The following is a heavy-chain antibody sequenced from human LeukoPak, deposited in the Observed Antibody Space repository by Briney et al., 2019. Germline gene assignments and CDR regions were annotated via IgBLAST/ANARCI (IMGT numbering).Heavy chain of an antibody. CDR2: IRSKAYGGTT. D-gene: IGHD2-2*01. V-gene: IGHV3-49*04. Sequence: GGSLRLSCTASGFTFGDYAMSWVRQAPGKGLEWVGFIRSKAYGGTTEYAASAKGRFTISRDDSKSIAYLQMNSLKTEDTAVYYCIRGSSTSPASYWGQGTLATVSS. CDR1: GFTFGDYA. J-gene: IGHJ4*02. CDR3: IRGSSTSPASY.